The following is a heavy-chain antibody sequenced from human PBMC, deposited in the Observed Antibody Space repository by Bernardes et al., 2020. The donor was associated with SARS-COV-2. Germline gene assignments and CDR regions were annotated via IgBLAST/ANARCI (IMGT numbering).Heavy chain of an antibody. Sequence: GGSLRLSCAAYEFSFSSYGMHWLRQAPGKGLEWVAVISYTGSTRYYADSVKGRFTFSRDNSKNTLYLQMNSLRPEDTAIYYCAKDQSEYVWGSYRHTADAFDMWGQGAMVIVST. V-gene: IGHV3-30*18. CDR2: ISYTGSTR. CDR3: AKDQSEYVWGSYRHTADAFDM. CDR1: EFSFSSYG. D-gene: IGHD3-16*02. J-gene: IGHJ3*02.